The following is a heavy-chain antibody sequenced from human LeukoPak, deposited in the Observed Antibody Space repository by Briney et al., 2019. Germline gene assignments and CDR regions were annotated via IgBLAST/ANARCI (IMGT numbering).Heavy chain of an antibody. V-gene: IGHV3-33*06. CDR1: GFTYSHYG. CDR3: AKDAQRGFDYSNSLEY. D-gene: IGHD4-11*01. J-gene: IGHJ4*02. CDR2: IWSDATEK. Sequence: PGGSLRLSCAASGFTYSHYGMHCVRQAPGKGLEWVAVIWSDATEKYYGDAVKGRFTIPRDNSRNTLYLQMNSLRAEDTAVYYCAKDAQRGFDYSNSLEYWGQGTLVTVSS.